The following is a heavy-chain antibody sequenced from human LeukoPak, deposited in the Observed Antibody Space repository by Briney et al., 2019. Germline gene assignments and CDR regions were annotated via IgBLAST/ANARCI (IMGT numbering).Heavy chain of an antibody. Sequence: PGGSLRLSCAASGLPVRFAGYAMSWVRQAPGKGLEWVATISGSGDTTYQADSLKGRFTISRDNSKNTLYLQMNSVRAEDTAVYYCAAGGQWVVRGIEYWGQGTLVSASS. CDR3: AAGGQWVVRGIEY. CDR1: GLPVRFAGYA. D-gene: IGHD6-19*01. CDR2: ISGSGDTT. J-gene: IGHJ4*02. V-gene: IGHV3-23*01.